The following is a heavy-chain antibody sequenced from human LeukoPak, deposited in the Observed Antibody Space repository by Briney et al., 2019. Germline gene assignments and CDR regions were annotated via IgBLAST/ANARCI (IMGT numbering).Heavy chain of an antibody. Sequence: SETLSLTCAVYGGSFSGYYWSWIRQPPGKGLEWIGEINHSGSTNYNPSLKSRVTISVDTSKNQFSLKLSSVTAADTAVYYCATDYGPSGLTLGYWGQGTLVTVPS. CDR3: ATDYGPSGLTLGY. CDR2: INHSGST. J-gene: IGHJ4*02. D-gene: IGHD4-17*01. V-gene: IGHV4-34*01. CDR1: GGSFSGYY.